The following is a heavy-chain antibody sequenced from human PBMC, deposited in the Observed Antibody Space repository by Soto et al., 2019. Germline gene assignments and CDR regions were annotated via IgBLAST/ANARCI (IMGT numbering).Heavy chain of an antibody. CDR2: IWYDGSKK. CDR3: ARDGRFGEDRAWWFDL. J-gene: IGHJ2*01. Sequence: QVQLVESGGGVVQPGRSLRLSCAASGFSFNSYGMHWVRQAPGKGLEWGAIIWYDGSKKYYADSGKGRFTISRDNSKNMVYLQMDSLRAEDTAVFYCARDGRFGEDRAWWFDLWGRGTLVSVSS. D-gene: IGHD3-10*01. V-gene: IGHV3-33*01. CDR1: GFSFNSYG.